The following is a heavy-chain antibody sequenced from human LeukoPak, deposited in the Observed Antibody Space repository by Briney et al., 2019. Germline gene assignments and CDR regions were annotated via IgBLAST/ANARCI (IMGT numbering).Heavy chain of an antibody. CDR2: IYYSGST. CDR1: GGSISSYY. J-gene: IGHJ4*02. Sequence: SETLSLTCTVSGGSISSYYWSWIRQPPGKGLEWIGYIYYSGSTNYNSSLKSRVTISVDTSKNQFSLKLSSVTVADTAVYYCARVGTLVRGVIDSWGQGSLVTVSS. CDR3: ARVGTLVRGVIDS. V-gene: IGHV4-59*01. D-gene: IGHD3-10*01.